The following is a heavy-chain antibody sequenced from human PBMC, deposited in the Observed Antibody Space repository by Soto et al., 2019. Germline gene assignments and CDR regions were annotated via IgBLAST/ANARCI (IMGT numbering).Heavy chain of an antibody. CDR2: IYHSGST. V-gene: IGHV4-4*02. J-gene: IGHJ4*02. CDR1: GGSISSSNW. D-gene: IGHD3-10*01. Sequence: PSETLSLTCAVSGGSISSSNWRSWVRQPPGKGLEWIGEIYHSGSTNYNPSLKSRVTISVDKSKNQFSLKLSSVTAADTAVYYCAREDTMVRGPRHGGLDYWGQGTLVT. CDR3: AREDTMVRGPRHGGLDY.